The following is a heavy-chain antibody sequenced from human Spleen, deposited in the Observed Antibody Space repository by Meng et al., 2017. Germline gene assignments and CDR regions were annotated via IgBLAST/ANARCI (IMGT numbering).Heavy chain of an antibody. V-gene: IGHV5-51*01. CDR1: GYSFTSYW. Sequence: GGSLRLSCKGSGYSFTSYWIGWVRQMPGKGLEWMGIIYPGDSDTRYSPSFQGQVTISADKSISTAYLQWSSLKASDTAMYYCARHKGLYTAMEGGPLDYWGQGTLVTVSS. CDR3: ARHKGLYTAMEGGPLDY. D-gene: IGHD5-18*01. J-gene: IGHJ4*02. CDR2: IYPGDSDT.